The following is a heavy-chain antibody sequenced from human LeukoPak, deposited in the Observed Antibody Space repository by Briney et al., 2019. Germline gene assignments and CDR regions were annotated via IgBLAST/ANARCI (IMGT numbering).Heavy chain of an antibody. J-gene: IGHJ4*02. Sequence: GRSLRLSCAASGFNFSDYYMSWIRQAPGKGLEWISYISISSNTIYYADSVKGRFTISRDNAKKSLYLQMSSLRAEDTAVYYCVRDRNYYGLDYWGQGSLVTVSS. D-gene: IGHD3-10*01. CDR3: VRDRNYYGLDY. CDR2: ISISSNTI. CDR1: GFNFSDYY. V-gene: IGHV3-11*01.